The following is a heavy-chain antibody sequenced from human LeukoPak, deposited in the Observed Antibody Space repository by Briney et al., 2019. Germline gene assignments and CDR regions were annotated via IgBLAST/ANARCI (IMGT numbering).Heavy chain of an antibody. CDR1: GFTFSSYE. Sequence: GGSLRLSCAASGFTFSSYEMNWVRQAPGKGLEWVSYISSSGSTIYYAASARGRFSISRDDAKNSLFLQMNSLRAEDTAVYYCARELPVAGESGDFDYWGQGTLVTVSS. CDR3: ARELPVAGESGDFDY. J-gene: IGHJ4*02. D-gene: IGHD6-19*01. CDR2: ISSSGSTI. V-gene: IGHV3-48*03.